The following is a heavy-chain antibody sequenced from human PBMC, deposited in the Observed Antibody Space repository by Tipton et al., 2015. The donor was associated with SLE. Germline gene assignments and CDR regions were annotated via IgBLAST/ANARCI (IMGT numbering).Heavy chain of an antibody. Sequence: TLSLTCAVYGGSFSGYYWSWIRQPPGKGLEWIGEINHSGSTNYNLSLKSRVTISVDTSKNQFSLKLSSVTAADTAVYYCARDGAARWDFDYWGQGTLVTVSS. J-gene: IGHJ4*01. CDR2: INHSGST. CDR3: ARDGAARWDFDY. V-gene: IGHV4-34*01. D-gene: IGHD4-23*01. CDR1: GGSFSGYY.